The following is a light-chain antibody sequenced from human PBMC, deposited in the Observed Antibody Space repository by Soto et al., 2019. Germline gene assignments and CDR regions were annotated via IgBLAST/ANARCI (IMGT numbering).Light chain of an antibody. CDR2: DVN. V-gene: IGLV2-11*01. CDR1: SSDVGGYNY. Sequence: QSALTQPRSVSGSPGQSVTISCTGTSSDVGGYNYVSWYRRHPGKAPKLMIYDVNKRPSGVPDRFSGSKSGNTASLTISGLQADAEADYYCCSYAGTYTYAFGTGTKVTVL. CDR3: CSYAGTYTYA. J-gene: IGLJ1*01.